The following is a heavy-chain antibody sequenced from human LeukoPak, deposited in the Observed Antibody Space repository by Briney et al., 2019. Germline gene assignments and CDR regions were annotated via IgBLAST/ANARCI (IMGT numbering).Heavy chain of an antibody. V-gene: IGHV3-21*01. D-gene: IGHD2-15*01. CDR2: ISSSSSYI. CDR3: ARDYCSGGSCYLYGY. J-gene: IGHJ4*02. CDR1: GFTFSSYA. Sequence: PGGSLRLSCAASGFTFSSYAMHWVRQAPGKGLEWVSSISSSSSYIYYADSVKGRFTISRDNAKNSLYLQMNSLRAEDTAVYYCARDYCSGGSCYLYGYWGQGTLVTVSS.